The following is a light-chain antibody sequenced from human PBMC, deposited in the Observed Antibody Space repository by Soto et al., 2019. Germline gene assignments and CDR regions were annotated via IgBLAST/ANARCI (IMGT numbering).Light chain of an antibody. Sequence: DIQLTQSPSSLSASVGDRVTITCRASQSIAFYVNWFQQKPGRAPRLLIYAASSLQSGVPSRFSGSGSGTYFTLTINSLQPEDSATYFCQQSSNSPMYTFGQGTK. CDR1: QSIAFY. J-gene: IGKJ2*01. CDR2: AAS. CDR3: QQSSNSPMYT. V-gene: IGKV1-39*01.